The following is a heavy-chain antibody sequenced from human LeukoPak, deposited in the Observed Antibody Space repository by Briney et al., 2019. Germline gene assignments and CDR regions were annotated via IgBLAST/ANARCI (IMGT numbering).Heavy chain of an antibody. CDR1: GFTFSTYL. Sequence: GGSLRLSCAASGFTFSTYLMHWVRQAPGKGLVWVSRIKSDGSTNYADSVKGRFTISRDNAKNTVSPQMNSLRPEDTGVYYCARAPSEIGGYYPEYFRHWGQGTLVTVSS. CDR3: ARAPSEIGGYYPEYFRH. CDR2: IKSDGST. D-gene: IGHD3-22*01. J-gene: IGHJ1*01. V-gene: IGHV3-74*01.